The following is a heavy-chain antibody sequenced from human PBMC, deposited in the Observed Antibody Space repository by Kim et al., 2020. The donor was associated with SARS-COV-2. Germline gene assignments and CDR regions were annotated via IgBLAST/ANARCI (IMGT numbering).Heavy chain of an antibody. Sequence: YDADSVKGRFTISRDNAKNSLYLDMNSLRVEDTSVYFCEREGYKGYGLFNTWGKGTLVTLS. J-gene: IGHJ5*02. CDR3: EREGYKGYGLFNT. V-gene: IGHV3-21*01. D-gene: IGHD5-12*01.